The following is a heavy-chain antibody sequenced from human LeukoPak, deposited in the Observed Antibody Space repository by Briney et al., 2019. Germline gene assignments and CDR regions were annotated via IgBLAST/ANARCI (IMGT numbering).Heavy chain of an antibody. CDR2: IWYDGSNK. V-gene: IGHV3-33*01. J-gene: IGHJ6*02. CDR3: ARDDLGYCSSTSCQTVLYYYGMDV. CDR1: GFTFSSYG. D-gene: IGHD2-2*01. Sequence: GRSLRLSCAASGFTFSSYGMHWVRQAPGKGLEWVAVIWYDGSNKYYADSVKGRFTISRDNSKNTLYLQMNSLRAEDTAVYYCARDDLGYCSSTSCQTVLYYYGMDVWGQGTTVTVSS.